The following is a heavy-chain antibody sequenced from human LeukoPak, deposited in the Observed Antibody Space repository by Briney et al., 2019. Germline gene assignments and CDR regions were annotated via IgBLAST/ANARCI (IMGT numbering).Heavy chain of an antibody. CDR3: ARESGSSWYLPPYTPDY. D-gene: IGHD6-13*01. V-gene: IGHV4-39*07. Sequence: PSETLSLTCTVSGDSISSSSYYWGWIRQPPGKGLEWIGSIYHSGSTYYNPSLKSRVTISVDTSKNQFSLKLSSVTAADTAVYYCARESGSSWYLPPYTPDYWGQGTLVTVSS. J-gene: IGHJ4*02. CDR1: GDSISSSSYY. CDR2: IYHSGST.